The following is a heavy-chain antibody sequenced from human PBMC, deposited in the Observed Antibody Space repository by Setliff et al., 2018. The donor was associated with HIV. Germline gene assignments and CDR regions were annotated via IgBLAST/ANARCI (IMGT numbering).Heavy chain of an antibody. D-gene: IGHD2-15*01. V-gene: IGHV3-30*02. J-gene: IGHJ6*02. Sequence: GGSLRLSCAASGFTFSSYGMHWVRQALGKGLEWVAFIRYDGSNKYYADSVKGRFTISRDNSKNTLYLQMNSLRVEDTAVYYCAKDVCSGAYCYAYYYYGMDVWGQGTMVTVSS. CDR2: IRYDGSNK. CDR3: AKDVCSGAYCYAYYYYGMDV. CDR1: GFTFSSYG.